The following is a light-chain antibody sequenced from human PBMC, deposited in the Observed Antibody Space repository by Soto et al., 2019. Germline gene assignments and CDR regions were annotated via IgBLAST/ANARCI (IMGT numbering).Light chain of an antibody. CDR1: QSVSSSF. J-gene: IGKJ4*01. V-gene: IGKV3-20*01. CDR3: QQYDSSPLT. CDR2: GAS. Sequence: EIVLTQSPGTLSLSPGERATLSCRASQSVSSSFLAWYQQKPGQAPRLLIYGASSRATGIPDRFSGSGSGTDFTLTISRLEPEDFVVYYCQQYDSSPLTFGGGTKVEIK.